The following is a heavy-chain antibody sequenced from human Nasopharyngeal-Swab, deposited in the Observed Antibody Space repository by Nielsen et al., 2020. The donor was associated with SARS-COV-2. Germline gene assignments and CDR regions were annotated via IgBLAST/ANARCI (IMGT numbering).Heavy chain of an antibody. CDR3: AKDYDSSGYDSAFDI. CDR1: GFTFDDYA. V-gene: IGHV3-9*03. CDR2: ISWNSGSI. Sequence: LSLTCAASGFTFDDYAMHWVRQAPGKGLEWVSGISWNSGSIGYADSVKGRFTISRDNAKNSLYLQMNSLRAEDMALYYCAKDYDSSGYDSAFDIWGQGTMVTVSS. J-gene: IGHJ3*02. D-gene: IGHD3-22*01.